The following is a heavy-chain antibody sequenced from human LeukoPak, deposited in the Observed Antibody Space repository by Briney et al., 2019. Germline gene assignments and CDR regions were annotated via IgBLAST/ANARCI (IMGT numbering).Heavy chain of an antibody. CDR1: GYTFTGYY. CDR2: INPNSGGT. D-gene: IGHD6-19*01. J-gene: IGHJ4*02. CDR3: ARDSFTQKSSGWYGEDEAY. Sequence: GASVKVSCKASGYTFTGYYMHWVRQAPGQGLEWMGWINPNSGGTNYAQKFQGRVTMTRDTSISTAYMELSRLRSDDTAVYYCARDSFTQKSSGWYGEDEAYWGQGTLVTVSS. V-gene: IGHV1-2*02.